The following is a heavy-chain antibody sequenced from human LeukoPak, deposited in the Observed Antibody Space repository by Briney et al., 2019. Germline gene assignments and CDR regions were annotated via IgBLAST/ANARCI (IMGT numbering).Heavy chain of an antibody. V-gene: IGHV1-69*05. J-gene: IGHJ4*02. D-gene: IGHD5-24*01. CDR2: IIPIFGTT. Sequence: SSVKVSCKASGGTFSSYAISWVQQAPGQGLEWMGGIIPIFGTTNYTQKFQGRVTFTTDESTSTAYMELSSLRSEDAALYYCARGSDLRDYFDYWGQGTLVTVSS. CDR3: ARGSDLRDYFDY. CDR1: GGTFSSYA.